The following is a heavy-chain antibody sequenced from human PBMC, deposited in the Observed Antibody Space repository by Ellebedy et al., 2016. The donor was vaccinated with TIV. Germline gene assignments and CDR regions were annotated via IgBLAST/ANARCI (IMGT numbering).Heavy chain of an antibody. Sequence: GESLKISCAASGFTFSGSGMTWVRQAPGKGLEWVSGIFGSGGGISYADSVKGRFTISRDNSKSMVHLQMNSLRPEDTAVYYCAKDRTSGDGYWVFDQWGQGTLVTVSS. D-gene: IGHD5-18*01. J-gene: IGHJ4*02. CDR3: AKDRTSGDGYWVFDQ. V-gene: IGHV3-23*01. CDR1: GFTFSGSG. CDR2: IFGSGGGI.